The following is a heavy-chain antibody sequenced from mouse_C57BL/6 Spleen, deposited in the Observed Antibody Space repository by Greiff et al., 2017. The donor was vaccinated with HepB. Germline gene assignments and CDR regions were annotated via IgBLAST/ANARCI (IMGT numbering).Heavy chain of an antibody. V-gene: IGHV1-76*01. CDR3: ARWDDYDGWYFDV. CDR2: IYPGSGNT. Sequence: QVQLKQSGAELVRPGASVKLSCKASGYTFTDYYINWVKQRPGQGLEWIARIYPGSGNTYYNEKFKGKATLTAEKSSSTAYMQLSSLTSEDSAVYFCARWDDYDGWYFDVWGTGTTVTVSS. CDR1: GYTFTDYY. J-gene: IGHJ1*03. D-gene: IGHD2-4*01.